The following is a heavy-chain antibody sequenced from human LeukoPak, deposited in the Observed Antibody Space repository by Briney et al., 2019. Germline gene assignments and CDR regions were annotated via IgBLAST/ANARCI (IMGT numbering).Heavy chain of an antibody. CDR3: ATILLWFGEFPGDFDY. V-gene: IGHV4-39*07. J-gene: IGHJ4*02. CDR2: IYYSGST. D-gene: IGHD3-10*01. CDR1: GGSISSSSYY. Sequence: PSETLSLTCTVSGGSISSSSYYWGWIRQPPGKGLEWIGSIYYSGSTYYNPSLKSRVTISVDTSKNQFSLKLSSVTAADTAVYYCATILLWFGEFPGDFDYWGQGTLVTVSS.